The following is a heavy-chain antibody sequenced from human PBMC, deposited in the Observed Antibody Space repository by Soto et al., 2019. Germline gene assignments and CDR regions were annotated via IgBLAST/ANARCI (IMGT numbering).Heavy chain of an antibody. CDR1: GFTFSSYW. J-gene: IGHJ1*01. CDR3: ARLPNKSPQN. V-gene: IGHV3-74*01. Sequence: EVQLVESGGGLVQPGGSLRLSCVASGFTFSSYWMHWVRQAPGKGLVWVSSISNDGSSTSYADPMKGRFTISRDNAKNTLYLQMNSLSAEDTAVYYCARLPNKSPQNWGQVTLVIVSP. CDR2: ISNDGSST.